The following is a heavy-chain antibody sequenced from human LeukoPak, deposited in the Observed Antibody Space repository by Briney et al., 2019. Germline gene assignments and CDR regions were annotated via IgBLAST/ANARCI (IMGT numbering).Heavy chain of an antibody. J-gene: IGHJ2*01. CDR2: IYYSGST. CDR1: GGPISSYY. CDR3: ARDFYYYDSSGYSGWYFDL. V-gene: IGHV4-59*01. Sequence: SETLSLTCTVSGGPISSYYWSWIRQPPGKGLEWIGYIYYSGSTNYNPSLKSRVTISVDTSKNQFSLKLSSVTAADTAVYYCARDFYYYDSSGYSGWYFDLWGRGTLVTVSS. D-gene: IGHD3-22*01.